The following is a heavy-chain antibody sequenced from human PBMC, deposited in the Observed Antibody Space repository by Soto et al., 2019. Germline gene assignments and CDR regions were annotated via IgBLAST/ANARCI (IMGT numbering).Heavy chain of an antibody. Sequence: QVQLVQSGAEVKKPGASVKVSCKASGYTFTSYGITWVRQAPGQGLEWMGWISAYNGNTNYAQKLQGRVTMTTDTAQSTASMELRSVRSDDTAVYYCARILWFGELSLGYWGQGTLVAASA. CDR2: ISAYNGNT. V-gene: IGHV1-18*01. J-gene: IGHJ4*02. CDR3: ARILWFGELSLGY. CDR1: GYTFTSYG. D-gene: IGHD3-10*01.